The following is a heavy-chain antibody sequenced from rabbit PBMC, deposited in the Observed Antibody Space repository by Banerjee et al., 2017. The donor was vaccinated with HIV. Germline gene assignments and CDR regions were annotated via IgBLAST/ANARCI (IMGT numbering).Heavy chain of an antibody. Sequence: QEQLEESGGDLVKPEGSLTLTCTASGFSFSNRCVMCWVRQTPGKGLEWIACINTSSGNAVYANWAKGRFTISKTSSTTVTLQMTSLTAADTATYFCARGGVGSSAGFDLWGPGTLVTVS. CDR3: ARGGVGSSAGFDL. J-gene: IGHJ4*01. CDR1: GFSFSNRCV. D-gene: IGHD8-1*01. CDR2: INTSSGNA. V-gene: IGHV1S45*01.